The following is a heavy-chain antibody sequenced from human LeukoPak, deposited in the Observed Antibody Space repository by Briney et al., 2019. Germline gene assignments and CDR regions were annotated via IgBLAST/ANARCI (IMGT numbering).Heavy chain of an antibody. Sequence: PGRSLRLSCAASGFTFSSSGMHWVRQAPGKGLEWVAVIWSDGSKEYYADSVKGRFSISRDNSRNTVYVRMNSLRVEDTAIYYCARVFCTGGSCYGPFDYWGQGTLVTVSS. CDR3: ARVFCTGGSCYGPFDY. D-gene: IGHD2-15*01. CDR1: GFTFSSSG. V-gene: IGHV3-33*08. CDR2: IWSDGSKE. J-gene: IGHJ4*02.